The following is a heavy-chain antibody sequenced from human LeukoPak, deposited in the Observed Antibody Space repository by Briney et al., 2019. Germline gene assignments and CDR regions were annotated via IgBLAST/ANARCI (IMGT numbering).Heavy chain of an antibody. CDR3: ARDMAAAGLAP. Sequence: SETLSLTCTVSGDSISSGTYYWGWIRQPPGKGLEWIGNIYYNGGTYYSPSLKSRVTISVDTSKNQFSLKLSSVTAVDTAVYYCARDMAAAGLAPWGQGTLVTVSS. CDR1: GDSISSGTYY. J-gene: IGHJ5*02. V-gene: IGHV4-39*07. CDR2: IYYNGGT. D-gene: IGHD6-13*01.